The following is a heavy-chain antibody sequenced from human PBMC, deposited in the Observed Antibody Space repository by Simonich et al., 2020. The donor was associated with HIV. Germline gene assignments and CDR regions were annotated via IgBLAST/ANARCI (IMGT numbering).Heavy chain of an antibody. D-gene: IGHD3-3*01. V-gene: IGHV3-23*01. CDR3: AKDRYYNFWSGYYDY. Sequence: EVQLLESGGGLVQPGGSLRLSCAASGFTFSSYAMSWVRQAPGKWLEWVPAIRGRGGSTYYADAVKGLFTISRDNSKNTLYLQMNSLRAEDTAVYYCAKDRYYNFWSGYYDYWGQGTLVTVSS. CDR1: GFTFSSYA. J-gene: IGHJ4*02. CDR2: IRGRGGST.